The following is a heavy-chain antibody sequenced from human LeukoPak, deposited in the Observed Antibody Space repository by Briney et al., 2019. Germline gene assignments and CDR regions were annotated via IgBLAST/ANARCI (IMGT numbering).Heavy chain of an antibody. CDR1: GGSISSSVYY. Sequence: SETLSLTCTVSGGSISSSVYYWGWIRQPPGKGLEWIGSIYSSGSTYYNASLQSRVTISIETSKNQISLRLNSVTAADTAIYYCAKSGGYGLIDYWGQGTLVTVSS. CDR3: AKSGGYGLIDY. CDR2: IYSSGST. J-gene: IGHJ4*02. D-gene: IGHD1-26*01. V-gene: IGHV4-39*01.